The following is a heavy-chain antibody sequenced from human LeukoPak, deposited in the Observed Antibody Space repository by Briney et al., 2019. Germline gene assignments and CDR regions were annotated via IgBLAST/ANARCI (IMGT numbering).Heavy chain of an antibody. J-gene: IGHJ3*02. Sequence: GRSLRLSCAASGFTFSSYGMHWVRQASGKGLEWVALISYEGSNKYYADSVKGRFTISRDNSNNTLYLQMSSLRAEDTAVYFCATGGASIFLDAFDMWGQGTMVIVSS. V-gene: IGHV3-30*03. D-gene: IGHD3-9*01. CDR3: ATGGASIFLDAFDM. CDR2: ISYEGSNK. CDR1: GFTFSSYG.